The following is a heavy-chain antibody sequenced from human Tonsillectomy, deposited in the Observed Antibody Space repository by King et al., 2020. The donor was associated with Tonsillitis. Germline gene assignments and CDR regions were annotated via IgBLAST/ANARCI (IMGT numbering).Heavy chain of an antibody. Sequence: VQLVESGGDLVQPGRSLRLSCAASGFTFDDYGMHWVRQVPGKGLEWVAGISWNSGRMGYADSVKGRFTISRDNAKNSPYLQMNSLRAEDTALYYCAKTTHWNYEGNWFDPWGQGTLVTVSS. CDR1: GFTFDDYG. D-gene: IGHD1-7*01. CDR2: ISWNSGRM. J-gene: IGHJ5*02. V-gene: IGHV3-9*01. CDR3: AKTTHWNYEGNWFDP.